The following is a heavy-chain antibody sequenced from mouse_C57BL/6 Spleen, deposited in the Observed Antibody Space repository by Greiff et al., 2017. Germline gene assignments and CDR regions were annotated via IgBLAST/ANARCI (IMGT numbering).Heavy chain of an antibody. Sequence: DVHLVESGGDLVKPGGSLKLSCAASGFTFSSYGMSWVRQTPDKRLEWVATISSGGSYTYYPDSVKGRFTISRDNAKNTLYLRMSSLKSEDTAMYYCARRYYDYDGSWFAYWGQGTLVTVSA. D-gene: IGHD2-4*01. J-gene: IGHJ3*01. CDR1: GFTFSSYG. CDR2: ISSGGSYT. V-gene: IGHV5-6*02. CDR3: ARRYYDYDGSWFAY.